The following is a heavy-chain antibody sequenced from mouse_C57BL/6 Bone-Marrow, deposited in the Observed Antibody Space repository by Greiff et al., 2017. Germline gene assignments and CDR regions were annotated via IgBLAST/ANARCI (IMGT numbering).Heavy chain of an antibody. CDR3: ANDGYFWYFDV. CDR2: IDPSDSYT. Sequence: SGAELVMPGASVKLSCKASGYTFTSYWMHWVKQRPGQGLEWIGEIDPSDSYTNYNQKFKGKSTLTVDKSSSTAYMQLSSLTSEDSAVYYCANDGYFWYFDVWGTGTTVTVSS. J-gene: IGHJ1*03. CDR1: GYTFTSYW. V-gene: IGHV1-69*01. D-gene: IGHD2-3*01.